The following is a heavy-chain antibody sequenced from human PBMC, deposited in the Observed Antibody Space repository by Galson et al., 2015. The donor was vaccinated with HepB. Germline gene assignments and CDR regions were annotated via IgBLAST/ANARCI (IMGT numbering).Heavy chain of an antibody. J-gene: IGHJ6*02. CDR3: ARDSDTVGGLDV. CDR1: GDSVSRNSVA. V-gene: IGHV6-1*01. CDR2: TYYRSKWYN. D-gene: IGHD4-23*01. Sequence: CAISGDSVSRNSVAWNWIRQSPSRGLEWLGRTYYRSKWYNDYTESVKSQITINPDTSKNQFSLQLNSVTPEDTAVYYCARDSDTVGGLDVWGQGTTVTVSS.